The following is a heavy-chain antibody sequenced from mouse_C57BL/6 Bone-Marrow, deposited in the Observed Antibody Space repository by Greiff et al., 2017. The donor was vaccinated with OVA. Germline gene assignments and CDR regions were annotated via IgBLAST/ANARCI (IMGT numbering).Heavy chain of an antibody. CDR2: IDPETGGT. J-gene: IGHJ1*03. CDR1: GYTFTDYE. CDR3: TRFDYDGTYWYFDV. D-gene: IGHD2-4*01. Sequence: QVQLQQSGAELVRPGASVTLSCKASGYTFTDYEMHWVKQTPVHGLEWIGAIDPETGGTAYNQKFKGKAILTADKSSSTAYMELRSLTSEDSAVYYCTRFDYDGTYWYFDVWGTGTTVTVSS. V-gene: IGHV1-15*01.